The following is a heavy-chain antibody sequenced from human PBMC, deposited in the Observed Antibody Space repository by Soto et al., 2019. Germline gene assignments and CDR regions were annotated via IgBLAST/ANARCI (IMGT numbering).Heavy chain of an antibody. Sequence: GGSLRLSCTACGFTIGDYAMSWFRQAPGKGLEWVGFIRSKAYGGTTEYAASVKGRFTISRDDSKSIAYLQMNSLKTEDTAVYYCTREKLYSSSWPSDYWGQGTLVTVSS. CDR2: IRSKAYGGTT. V-gene: IGHV3-49*03. D-gene: IGHD6-13*01. J-gene: IGHJ4*02. CDR3: TREKLYSSSWPSDY. CDR1: GFTIGDYA.